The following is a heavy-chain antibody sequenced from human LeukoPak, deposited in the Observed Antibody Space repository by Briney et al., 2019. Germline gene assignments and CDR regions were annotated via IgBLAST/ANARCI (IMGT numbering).Heavy chain of an antibody. Sequence: ASVKVSCKASGYTFTSYYMHWVRQAPGQGLEWMGIINPSGGSTSYAQKFQGRVTITADKSTSTAYMELSSLRSEDTAVYYCARLSFTTMVRPVWGKGTTVTISS. CDR3: ARLSFTTMVRPV. D-gene: IGHD3-10*01. J-gene: IGHJ6*04. V-gene: IGHV1-46*01. CDR1: GYTFTSYY. CDR2: INPSGGST.